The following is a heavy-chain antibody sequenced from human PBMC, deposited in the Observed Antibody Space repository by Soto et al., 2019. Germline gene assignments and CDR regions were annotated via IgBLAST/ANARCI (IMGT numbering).Heavy chain of an antibody. CDR1: GFTFSMYA. J-gene: IGHJ6*03. Sequence: EVQVVESGGGLVQPGGSLRLSCAASGFTFSMYAMHWVRQAPGKGLEYVSSVSGNGNRIFYANSVKGRFSISRDNSENTLYPQMDSLRVEDTAEYYCVRDGVATLGESYYYMDVWGKGTTVTVSS. CDR2: VSGNGNRI. V-gene: IGHV3-64*01. CDR3: VRDGVATLGESYYYMDV. D-gene: IGHD3-3*01.